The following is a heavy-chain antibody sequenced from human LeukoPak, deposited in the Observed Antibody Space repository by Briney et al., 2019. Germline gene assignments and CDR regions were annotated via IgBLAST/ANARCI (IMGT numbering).Heavy chain of an antibody. D-gene: IGHD3-3*01. Sequence: ASVKVSCKASGYTFTGYYMHWVRQATGQGLEWMGWMNPNSGNTGYAQKFQGRVTMTRNTSISTAYMELSSLRSEDTAVYYCARGATYYDFWSGYSHTYNWFDPWGQGTLVTVSS. J-gene: IGHJ5*02. V-gene: IGHV1-8*02. CDR2: MNPNSGNT. CDR1: GYTFTGYY. CDR3: ARGATYYDFWSGYSHTYNWFDP.